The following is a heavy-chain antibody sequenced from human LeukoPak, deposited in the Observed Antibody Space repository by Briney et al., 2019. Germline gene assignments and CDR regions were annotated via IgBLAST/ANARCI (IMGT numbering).Heavy chain of an antibody. V-gene: IGHV3-23*01. CDR2: ISGSGGST. CDR3: AKVNRGYSGYDPFGY. D-gene: IGHD5-12*01. CDR1: GFTFSNYG. Sequence: QPGGSLRLSCATSGFTFSNYGMNWVRHAPGKGLEWVSAISGSGGSTYYADSVKGRFTISRDNSKNTLYLQMNSLRAEDTAVYYCAKVNRGYSGYDPFGYWGQGTLVTVSS. J-gene: IGHJ4*02.